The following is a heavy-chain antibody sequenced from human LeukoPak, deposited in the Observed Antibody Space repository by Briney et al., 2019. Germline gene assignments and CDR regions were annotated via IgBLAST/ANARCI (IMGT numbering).Heavy chain of an antibody. CDR3: ARSSYSSWYRSEYFQY. V-gene: IGHV5-51*01. D-gene: IGHD6-19*01. CDR2: IYPRDSDT. CDR1: GYNFATYW. J-gene: IGHJ1*01. Sequence: GESLKISCEGSGYNFATYWIAWVRQMPGKGLEWMGIIYPRDSDTRHSPSFQGQVTISVDKSISTAYLHWSSLKASDTAMYYCARSSYSSWYRSEYFQYWGQGTLVTVSS.